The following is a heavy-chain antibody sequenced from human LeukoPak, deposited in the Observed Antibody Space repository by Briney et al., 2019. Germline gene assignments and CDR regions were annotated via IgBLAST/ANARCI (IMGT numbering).Heavy chain of an antibody. D-gene: IGHD2-15*01. J-gene: IGHJ6*02. CDR3: ARDIEVVVAAHSPIYYYYGMDV. CDR1: GGTFSSYA. V-gene: IGHV1-69*04. CDR2: IIPILGIA. Sequence: ASVKVSCKASGGTFSSYAISWVRQAPGQGLEWMGRIIPILGIANYAQKFQGGVTITADKSTSTAYMELSSLRSEDTAVYYCARDIEVVVAAHSPIYYYYGMDVWGQGTTVTVSS.